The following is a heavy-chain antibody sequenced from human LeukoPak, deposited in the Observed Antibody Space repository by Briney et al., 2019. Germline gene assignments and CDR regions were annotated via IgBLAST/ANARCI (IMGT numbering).Heavy chain of an antibody. Sequence: GGSLRLSCAASGFTFISYSMNWVRQAPGKGLEWVSSISSSSSYIYYADSMKGRFTISRDNAKNSLYLQMNSLTAEDTAVYFCVRDRFRMDVWGKGTTVIVSS. D-gene: IGHD3-10*01. CDR2: ISSSSSYI. CDR3: VRDRFRMDV. J-gene: IGHJ6*03. CDR1: GFTFISYS. V-gene: IGHV3-21*01.